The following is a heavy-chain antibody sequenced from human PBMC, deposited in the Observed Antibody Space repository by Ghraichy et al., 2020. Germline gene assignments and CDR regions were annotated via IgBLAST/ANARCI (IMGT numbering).Heavy chain of an antibody. J-gene: IGHJ4*02. CDR1: GFTYTRYW. CDR3: ARIGYSSSSFDY. D-gene: IGHD6-6*01. Sequence: LSLTCSASGFTYTRYWMSWVRQAPGKGLEWLANINQDGSQTDCVDSVKGRFSFPRDNAKNSLYLQLNSLRAEDTAVYFCARIGYSSSSFDYWGQGTLVTVSS. V-gene: IGHV3-7*03. CDR2: INQDGSQT.